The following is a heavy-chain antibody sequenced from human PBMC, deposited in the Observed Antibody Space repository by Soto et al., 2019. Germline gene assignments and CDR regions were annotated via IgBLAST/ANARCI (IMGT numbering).Heavy chain of an antibody. V-gene: IGHV1-8*01. Sequence: QVHLVQSGAEVRKPGASVKVSCKASGYTFTSYDINWVRQATGQGLEWMGWMNPNSGNTAYAQKFQGRVTMTRNTSISTAHMERSSLSSEATAVYYCARERTRGFDPWGQGTLVTVSS. CDR3: ARERTRGFDP. CDR1: GYTFTSYD. J-gene: IGHJ5*02. CDR2: MNPNSGNT.